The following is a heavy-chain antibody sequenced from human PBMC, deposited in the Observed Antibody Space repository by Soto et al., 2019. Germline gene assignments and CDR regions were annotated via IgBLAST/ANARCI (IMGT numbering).Heavy chain of an antibody. CDR2: IKSKTDGGTT. Sequence: EVQLVESGGGLVKPGGSLRLSCAASGFTLSNAWMSWVRQAPGKGLEWVGRIKSKTDGGTTDYAAPVKGRFTISRDDSKNTLYLQMNSLKTEDTAVYYCTTDPSRPMVRGVMGYYYMDVWGKGTTVTVSS. CDR3: TTDPSRPMVRGVMGYYYMDV. J-gene: IGHJ6*03. CDR1: GFTLSNAW. D-gene: IGHD3-10*01. V-gene: IGHV3-15*01.